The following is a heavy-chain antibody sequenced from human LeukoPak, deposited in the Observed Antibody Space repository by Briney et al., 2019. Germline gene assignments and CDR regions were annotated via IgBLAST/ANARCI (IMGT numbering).Heavy chain of an antibody. Sequence: GGSLRLSCAASGFTFNSYAMSWVRQAPGKGLEWVSGITNTGSSTYYADSVKGRFTIARDNSKNTLYLQMNSLRVDDTAVYYCAKDRRSGWPDDAFDIWGQGTMVTVSP. D-gene: IGHD6-19*01. J-gene: IGHJ3*02. CDR1: GFTFNSYA. V-gene: IGHV3-23*01. CDR3: AKDRRSGWPDDAFDI. CDR2: ITNTGSST.